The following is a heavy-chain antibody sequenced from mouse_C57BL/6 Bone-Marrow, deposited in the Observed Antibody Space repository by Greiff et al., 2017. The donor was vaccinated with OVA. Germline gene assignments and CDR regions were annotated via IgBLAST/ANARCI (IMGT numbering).Heavy chain of an antibody. Sequence: VQLQQSGAELARPGASVKLSCKASGYTFTSYGISWVKQRTGQGLEWIGEIYPRSGNTYYNEKFKGKATLTADKSSSTAYMELRSLTSEDSAVYFCARFAYWGQGTLGTVSA. V-gene: IGHV1-81*01. CDR3: ARFAY. CDR1: GYTFTSYG. CDR2: IYPRSGNT. J-gene: IGHJ3*01.